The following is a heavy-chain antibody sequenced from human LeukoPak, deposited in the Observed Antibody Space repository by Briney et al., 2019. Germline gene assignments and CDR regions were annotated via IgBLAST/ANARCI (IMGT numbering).Heavy chain of an antibody. V-gene: IGHV1-2*02. CDR1: GYSFTDYY. CDR3: ARGWGGYGTVFDI. D-gene: IGHD5-12*01. Sequence: ASVKVSCKASGYSFTDYYMHWVRQAPGQGLEWMGWINPNSGGTNYAQKFQGRVTMTRDTSISTAYMELSRLRSDDTAVYYCARGWGGYGTVFDIGGKGKMVTVS. CDR2: INPNSGGT. J-gene: IGHJ3*02.